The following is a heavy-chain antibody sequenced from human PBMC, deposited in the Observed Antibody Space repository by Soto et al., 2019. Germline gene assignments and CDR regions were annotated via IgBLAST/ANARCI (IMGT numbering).Heavy chain of an antibody. CDR2: ISGGGDNT. D-gene: IGHD2-8*01. CDR3: ANLRDFVVLPAGILAS. CDR1: GFTFSSYG. Sequence: GGSLRLSCAASGFTFSSYGISWIRLSPGKGLEWASVISGGGDNTYYTPSVKGRFTISRDDFRNTLYLQMNSLRTEDTAIYYWANLRDFVVLPAGILASGGPGSLVT. V-gene: IGHV3-23*01. J-gene: IGHJ4*02.